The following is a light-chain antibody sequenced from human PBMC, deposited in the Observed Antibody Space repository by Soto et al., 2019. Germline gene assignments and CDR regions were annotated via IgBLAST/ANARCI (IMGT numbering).Light chain of an antibody. J-gene: IGLJ1*01. V-gene: IGLV2-14*01. Sequence: QSALTQPASVSGSPGQTVTISCTGTSSDVGGSNFVSWYQQHPGKAPNLIINEGSNRPSGFPSRFSGSKSGNTASLTISGLQAEDEADYYCGSYTGSPYVFGTGTKLTVL. CDR2: EGS. CDR3: GSYTGSPYV. CDR1: SSDVGGSNF.